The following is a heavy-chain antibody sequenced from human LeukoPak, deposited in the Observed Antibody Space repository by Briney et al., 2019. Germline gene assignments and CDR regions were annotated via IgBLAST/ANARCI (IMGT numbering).Heavy chain of an antibody. CDR2: ISGSGDNTVMSGSGENT. J-gene: IGHJ5*01. CDR3: ARDPDGYNWFDS. D-gene: IGHD5-24*01. Sequence: GGSLRLSCAASGFTFSTTAMGWVRQAPGKGLEWLSVISGSGDNTVMSGSGENTYYADSVKGRFTISRDNSENTLYLQVSSLRPEDTAVYYCARDPDGYNWFDSWGQGTLVTVSS. V-gene: IGHV3-23*01. CDR1: GFTFSTTA.